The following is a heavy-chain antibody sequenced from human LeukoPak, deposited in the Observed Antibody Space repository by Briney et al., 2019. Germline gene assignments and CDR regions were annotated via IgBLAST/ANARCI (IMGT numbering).Heavy chain of an antibody. Sequence: PSETLSLTCTVSGGSFRDYYWSWIRQPPGRTLEWIGYIYYSGSTNYNPSLESRVTISVDTSKNQFSLKVTSVTAADTAVYYCARRYTASPGERFDYWGQGTLVTVSS. CDR1: GGSFRDYY. V-gene: IGHV4-59*01. D-gene: IGHD2-2*02. CDR2: IYYSGST. J-gene: IGHJ4*02. CDR3: ARRYTASPGERFDY.